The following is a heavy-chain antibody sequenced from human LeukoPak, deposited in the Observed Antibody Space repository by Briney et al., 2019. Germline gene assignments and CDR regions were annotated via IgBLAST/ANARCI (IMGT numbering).Heavy chain of an antibody. V-gene: IGHV4-39*07. CDR2: ISYSGNT. Sequence: SETLSLTCTVSDGSISSSRFYWGWIRQPPGKGLEWIGSISYSGNTDYNPSLRSRVTISVDKSKNQFSLKLSSVTAADTAVYYCARDATRNYYDSSGYVDYWGQGTLVTVSS. D-gene: IGHD3-22*01. CDR1: DGSISSSRFY. J-gene: IGHJ4*02. CDR3: ARDATRNYYDSSGYVDY.